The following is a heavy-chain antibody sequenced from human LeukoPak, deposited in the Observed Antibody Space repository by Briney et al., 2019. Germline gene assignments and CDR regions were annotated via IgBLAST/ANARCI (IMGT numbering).Heavy chain of an antibody. Sequence: PGGSLRLSCAASGFTFSSYSMNWVRQAPGKGLEWVSSISSSNSYIYYADSVKGRFTISRDNAKNSLYLQMNSLRAEDTAVYYCAKNNWNRSYFDYWGQGTLVTVSS. J-gene: IGHJ4*02. D-gene: IGHD1-20*01. V-gene: IGHV3-21*01. CDR3: AKNNWNRSYFDY. CDR1: GFTFSSYS. CDR2: ISSSNSYI.